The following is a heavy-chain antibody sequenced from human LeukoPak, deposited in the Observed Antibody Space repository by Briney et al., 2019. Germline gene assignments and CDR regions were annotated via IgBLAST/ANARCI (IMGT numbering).Heavy chain of an antibody. CDR3: ASNPITMVRGVIPT. D-gene: IGHD3-10*01. CDR1: GGSISSYY. V-gene: IGHV4-59*01. CDR2: IYYSGST. Sequence: SETLSLTCTVSGGSISSYYWSWIRQPPGKGLEWVGYIYYSGSTNYNPSLKSRVTISVDTSKNQFSLKLSSVTAADTAVYYCASNPITMVRGVIPTWGQGTLVTVSS. J-gene: IGHJ4*02.